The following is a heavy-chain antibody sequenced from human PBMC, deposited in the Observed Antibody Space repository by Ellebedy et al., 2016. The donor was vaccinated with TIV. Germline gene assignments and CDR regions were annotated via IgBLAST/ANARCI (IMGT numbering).Heavy chain of an antibody. V-gene: IGHV1-46*01. Sequence: ASVKVSXKASGYTFTSYYMHWVRQAPGQGLEWMGIIKPDGGSTRYAQKFQGRVSMTRDTSTSTVYMELSSLRSEDTAVYYCARDGIFGGNYYYYGIDVWGQGATVTVSS. CDR1: GYTFTSYY. CDR2: IKPDGGST. J-gene: IGHJ6*02. D-gene: IGHD3-3*01. CDR3: ARDGIFGGNYYYYGIDV.